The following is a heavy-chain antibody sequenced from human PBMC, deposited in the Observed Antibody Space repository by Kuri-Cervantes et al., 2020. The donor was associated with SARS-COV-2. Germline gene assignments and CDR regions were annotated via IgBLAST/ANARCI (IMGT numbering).Heavy chain of an antibody. D-gene: IGHD1-7*01. CDR2: IWYDGSNK. J-gene: IGHJ6*02. CDR3: ARCSGITGTDFYYYGMDV. Sequence: GESLKISCAASGFTFSSYGMHWVRQAPGKGLEWVAVIWYDGSNKYYADSVKGRFTISRDNSKNTLYPQMNSLRAEDTAVYYCARCSGITGTDFYYYGMDVWGQGTTVTVSS. V-gene: IGHV3-33*01. CDR1: GFTFSSYG.